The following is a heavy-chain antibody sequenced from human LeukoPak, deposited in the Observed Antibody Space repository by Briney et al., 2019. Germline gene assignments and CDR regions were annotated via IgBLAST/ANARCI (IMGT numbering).Heavy chain of an antibody. CDR2: INQDGSEK. CDR1: RLTFSTYW. Sequence: PGGSLRLSCAASRLTFSTYWMSWVRQAPGKGLEWVANINQDGSEKYYVDSVRGRFTISRDNAKNSVYLEMSSLRAEDTAVYYCARALVGDGYSTFWGQGTLVTVSS. D-gene: IGHD5-18*01. V-gene: IGHV3-7*05. CDR3: ARALVGDGYSTF. J-gene: IGHJ4*02.